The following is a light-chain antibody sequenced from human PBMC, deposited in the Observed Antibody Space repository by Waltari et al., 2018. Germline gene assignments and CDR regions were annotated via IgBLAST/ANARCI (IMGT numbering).Light chain of an antibody. CDR3: NSYTSSSILEVV. CDR2: DVS. CDR1: RSDVGCYKY. J-gene: IGLJ2*01. Sequence: QSALTQPASVSGSPGSSITISCTGTRSDVGCYKYVSWYQQHPGKAPKLMIYDVSNRPSGVSNRFSGSKSGNTASLTISGLQAEDEADYYCNSYTSSSILEVVFGGGTKLTVL. V-gene: IGLV2-14*03.